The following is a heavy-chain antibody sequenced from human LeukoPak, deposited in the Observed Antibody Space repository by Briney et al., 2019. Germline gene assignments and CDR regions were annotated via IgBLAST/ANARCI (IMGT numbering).Heavy chain of an antibody. D-gene: IGHD1-7*01. V-gene: IGHV4-59*01. CDR1: AASISSNY. J-gene: IGHJ4*02. CDR2: IYYSGST. CDR3: ARGSRELYYFDY. Sequence: SQTLSPTWPVSAASISSNYRSWIRQPPEKGLEWIGYIYYSGSTKYNPSLKSRVTISVDASKTQFSLKLNSVTAADTAVYYCARGSRELYYFDYWGQGTLVTVSS.